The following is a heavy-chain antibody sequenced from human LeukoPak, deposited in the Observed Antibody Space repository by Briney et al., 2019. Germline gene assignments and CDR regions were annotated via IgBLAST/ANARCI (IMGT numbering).Heavy chain of an antibody. CDR3: ARAYIAAAGTSAFDI. CDR1: GYTFTSYY. Sequence: ASVTVSCKASGYTFTSYYMHWVRQAPGQGLEWMGIINPSGGSTSYAQKFQGRVTMTRDTSTSTVYMELSSLRSEDTAVYYCARAYIAAAGTSAFDIWGQGTMVTVSS. J-gene: IGHJ3*02. CDR2: INPSGGST. V-gene: IGHV1-46*01. D-gene: IGHD6-13*01.